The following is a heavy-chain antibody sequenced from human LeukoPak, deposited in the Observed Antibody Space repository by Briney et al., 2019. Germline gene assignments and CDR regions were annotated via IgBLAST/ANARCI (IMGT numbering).Heavy chain of an antibody. J-gene: IGHJ4*02. Sequence: PSETLSLTCTVSGDPLSSSVSYWGWIRQPPGKGLEWIGMIYYSGNTYYNPSLKSRVTISVDTSKNQFSLKLSSVTAADTAVYYCARHTHCSSTNCYMGYWGQGTLVTVSS. D-gene: IGHD2-2*02. CDR1: GDPLSSSVSY. CDR2: IYYSGNT. V-gene: IGHV4-39*01. CDR3: ARHTHCSSTNCYMGY.